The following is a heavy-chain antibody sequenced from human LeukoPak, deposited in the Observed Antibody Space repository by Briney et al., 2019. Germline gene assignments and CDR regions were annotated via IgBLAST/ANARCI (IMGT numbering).Heavy chain of an antibody. CDR2: ISSSSSYI. Sequence: PGGSLRLSCAASGFTFSSYSMNWVRQAPGKGLEWVSSISSSSSYIYYADSVKGRFTISRDNAKTSLYLQMNSLRAEDTAVYYCARDPRGIAAAGTPYYFDYWGQGTLVTVSS. D-gene: IGHD6-13*01. CDR1: GFTFSSYS. CDR3: ARDPRGIAAAGTPYYFDY. J-gene: IGHJ4*02. V-gene: IGHV3-21*01.